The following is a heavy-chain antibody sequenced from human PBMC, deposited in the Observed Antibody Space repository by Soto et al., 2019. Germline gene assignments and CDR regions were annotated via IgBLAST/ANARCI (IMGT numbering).Heavy chain of an antibody. V-gene: IGHV3-30*18. J-gene: IGHJ4*02. CDR3: AKEGQQLAAAPFDY. CDR2: ISYDGSNK. CDR1: GFTFSSYG. D-gene: IGHD6-13*01. Sequence: GGSLRLSCAASGFTFSSYGMHWVRQAPGKGLEWVAVISYDGSNKYYADSVKGRFTISRDNSKNTLYLQMNSLRAEDTAVYYCAKEGQQLAAAPFDYWGQGTLVTVSS.